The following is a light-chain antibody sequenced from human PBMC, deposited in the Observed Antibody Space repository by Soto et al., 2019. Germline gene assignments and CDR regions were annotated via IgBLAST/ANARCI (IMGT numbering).Light chain of an antibody. Sequence: DIVMAQSPDSLAVSLGERATINCKSSQSVLYSPNNKNYLAWYQKKPGQPPRLLIYWASTRESGVPDRFSGSGSGTDFTLTISSLQAKDVAVYYCQQYYSTPPTFGGGTKVDIK. J-gene: IGKJ4*01. CDR3: QQYYSTPPT. CDR2: WAS. CDR1: QSVLYSPNNKNY. V-gene: IGKV4-1*01.